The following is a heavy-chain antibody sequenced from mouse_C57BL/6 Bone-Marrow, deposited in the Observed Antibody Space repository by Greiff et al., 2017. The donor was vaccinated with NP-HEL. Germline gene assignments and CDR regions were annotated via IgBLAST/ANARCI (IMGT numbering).Heavy chain of an antibody. CDR3: ARQAAQATYYFDY. V-gene: IGHV1-18*01. CDR1: GYKFTDYN. CDR2: INPNNGGT. Sequence: EVQLQQSGPELVKPGASVKIPCKASGYKFTDYNMDWVKQSHGKSLEWIGDINPNNGGTIYNQKFKGKATLTVDKSSSTAYMELRSLTSEDTAVYYCARQAAQATYYFDYWGQGTTLTVSS. D-gene: IGHD3-2*02. J-gene: IGHJ2*01.